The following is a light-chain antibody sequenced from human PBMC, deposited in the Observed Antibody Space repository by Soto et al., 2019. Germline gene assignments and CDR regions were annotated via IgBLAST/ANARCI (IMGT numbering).Light chain of an antibody. CDR3: QQFRTYPLT. CDR1: QGISNY. J-gene: IGKJ4*01. Sequence: DIQLTQSPSFLSASVGDRVTITCRASQGISNYLAWYQQKPGKAPNLLIYATSPLQNGVPSRFSGSGSGTEFTLTISSLQPEDFVTYYCQQFRTYPLTFGGGTKVEI. V-gene: IGKV1-9*01. CDR2: ATS.